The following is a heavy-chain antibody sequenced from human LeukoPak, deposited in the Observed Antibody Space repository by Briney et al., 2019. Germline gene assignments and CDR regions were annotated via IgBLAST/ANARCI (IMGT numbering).Heavy chain of an antibody. Sequence: PGGSLRLSCAASGFIFGGSDIHWVRQASGKGLEWVGRITTKPSNYATAYAASVKGRFTISRDDSENTAYLQMSSLKTEDTAVYFCTTYRSGHYWGQGTLVTVSS. D-gene: IGHD6-19*01. V-gene: IGHV3-73*01. CDR3: TTYRSGHY. J-gene: IGHJ4*02. CDR1: GFIFGGSD. CDR2: ITTKPSNYAT.